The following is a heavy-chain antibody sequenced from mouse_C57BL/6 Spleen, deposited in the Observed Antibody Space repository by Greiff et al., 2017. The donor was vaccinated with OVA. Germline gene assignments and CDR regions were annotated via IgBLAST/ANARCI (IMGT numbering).Heavy chain of an antibody. CDR3: TRVYYGSSHWYFDV. CDR2: IDPETGGT. V-gene: IGHV1-15*01. Sequence: VQLQQSGAELVRPGASVTLSCKASGYTFTDYEMHWVKQTSVHGLEWIGAIDPETGGTAYNQKFKGKAILTADKSSSTAYMEHRSLTSEDAAVYYCTRVYYGSSHWYFDVWGTGTTVTVSS. J-gene: IGHJ1*03. D-gene: IGHD1-1*01. CDR1: GYTFTDYE.